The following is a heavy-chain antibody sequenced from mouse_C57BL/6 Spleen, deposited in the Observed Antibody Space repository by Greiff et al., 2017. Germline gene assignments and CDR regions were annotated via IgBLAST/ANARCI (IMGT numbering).Heavy chain of an antibody. CDR3: ARLYYFDY. D-gene: IGHD6-1*01. Sequence: VKLVESGAELVRPGASVKLSCKASGYTFTDYYINWVKQRPGQGLEWIARIYPGSGNTYYNEKFKGKATLTAEKSSSTAYMQLSSLTSEDSAVYFCARLYYFDYWGQGTTLTVSS. V-gene: IGHV1-76*01. J-gene: IGHJ2*01. CDR1: GYTFTDYY. CDR2: IYPGSGNT.